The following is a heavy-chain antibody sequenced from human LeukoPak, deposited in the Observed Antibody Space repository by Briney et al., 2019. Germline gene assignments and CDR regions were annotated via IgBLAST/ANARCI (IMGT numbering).Heavy chain of an antibody. V-gene: IGHV4-30-2*01. CDR3: ARDRSRGATNDAFDI. J-gene: IGHJ3*02. D-gene: IGHD1-26*01. CDR1: GGSISSGGYY. CDR2: IYHSGST. Sequence: SETLSLTCTVSGGSISSGGYYWSWIRQPPGKGLEWIGYIYHSGSTYYNPSLKSRVTISVDRSKNQFSLKLSSVTAADTAVYYCARDRSRGATNDAFDIRGQETMVTVSS.